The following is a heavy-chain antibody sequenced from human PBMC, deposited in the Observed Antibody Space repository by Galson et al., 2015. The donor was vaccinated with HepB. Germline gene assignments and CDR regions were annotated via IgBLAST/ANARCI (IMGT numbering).Heavy chain of an antibody. V-gene: IGHV1-8*01. D-gene: IGHD3-3*01. Sequence: SVKVSCKASGYTFTSYDINWVRQATGQGLEWMGWMNPNSGNTGYAQKFQGRVTMTRNTSISTAYMELSSLRSEDTAVYYCARGPPYYDFWSGYSSYGMDVWSQGTTVTVSS. CDR2: MNPNSGNT. J-gene: IGHJ6*02. CDR3: ARGPPYYDFWSGYSSYGMDV. CDR1: GYTFTSYD.